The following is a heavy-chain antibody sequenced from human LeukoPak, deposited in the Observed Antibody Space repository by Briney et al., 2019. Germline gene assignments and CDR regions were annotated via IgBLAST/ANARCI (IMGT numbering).Heavy chain of an antibody. CDR3: ARDREWELLHWFDP. CDR2: ISSSSSYI. D-gene: IGHD1-26*01. CDR1: GFTFSSYS. J-gene: IGHJ5*02. V-gene: IGHV3-21*01. Sequence: GGSLRLSCAASGFTFSSYSMKWVRQAPGKGLEWVSSISSSSSYIYYADSVKGRFTISRDNAKNSLYLQMNSLRDEDTAVYYCARDREWELLHWFDPWGQGTLVTVSS.